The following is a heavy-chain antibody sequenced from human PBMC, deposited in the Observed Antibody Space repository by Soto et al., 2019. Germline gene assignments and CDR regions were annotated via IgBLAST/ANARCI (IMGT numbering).Heavy chain of an antibody. Sequence: ASVKVSCKASGYTFTSYGISWVRHAPGQGLEWMGWISAYNGNTNYAQKLQGRVTMTTDTSTSTAYMELRSLRSDDTAVYYCARVPIAAPADAFDIWGQGTMVTVSS. V-gene: IGHV1-18*01. CDR1: GYTFTSYG. D-gene: IGHD6-6*01. J-gene: IGHJ3*02. CDR2: ISAYNGNT. CDR3: ARVPIAAPADAFDI.